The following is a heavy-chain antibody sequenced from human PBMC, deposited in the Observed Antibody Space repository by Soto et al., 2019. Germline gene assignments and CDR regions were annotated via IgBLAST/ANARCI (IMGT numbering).Heavy chain of an antibody. CDR3: ARDDALFGVVIGAFDI. CDR2: IYYSGST. D-gene: IGHD3-3*01. J-gene: IGHJ3*02. CDR1: GGSISSGGYY. V-gene: IGHV4-31*03. Sequence: SETLSLTCTVSGGSISSGGYYWSWIRQHPGKGLEWIGYIYYSGSTYYNLSLKSRVTISVDTSKNQFSLKLSSVTAADTAVYYCARDDALFGVVIGAFDIWGQGTMVAVSS.